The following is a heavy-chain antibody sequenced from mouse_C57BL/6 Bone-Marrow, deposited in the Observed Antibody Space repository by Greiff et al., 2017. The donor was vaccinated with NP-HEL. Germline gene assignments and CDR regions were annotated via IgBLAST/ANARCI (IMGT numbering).Heavy chain of an antibody. J-gene: IGHJ4*01. D-gene: IGHD2-5*01. V-gene: IGHV2-9-1*01. Sequence: VQLVESGPGLVAPSQSLSITCTVSGFSFTSYAISWVRQPPGKGLEWLGVIWTGGGTNYNSALKSRLSISKDNSKSQVFLKMNSLQTDDTARYYCARGCYSNYGGYAMDYWGQGTSVTVSS. CDR1: GFSFTSYA. CDR3: ARGCYSNYGGYAMDY. CDR2: IWTGGGT.